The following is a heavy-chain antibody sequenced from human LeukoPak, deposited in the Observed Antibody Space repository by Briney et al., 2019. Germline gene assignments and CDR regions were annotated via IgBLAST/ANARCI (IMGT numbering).Heavy chain of an antibody. D-gene: IGHD4-17*01. CDR1: GGSFSGYY. J-gene: IGHJ4*02. V-gene: IGHV4-34*01. CDR3: ARVRSAAVH. Sequence: SETLSLTCAVYGGSFSGYYWSWIRQPPGKGLEWIGEINHSGSTNYNPSLKSRVTISVDTSKNQFSLKLSSVTAADTAVYYCARVRSAAVHWGQGTLVTVSS. CDR2: INHSGST.